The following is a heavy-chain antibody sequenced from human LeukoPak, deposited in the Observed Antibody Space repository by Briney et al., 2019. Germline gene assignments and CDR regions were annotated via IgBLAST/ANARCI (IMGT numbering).Heavy chain of an antibody. Sequence: SETLSLTCTVSGGSISSYYWSWIRQPPGKGLAWIGYIYYSGSTNYNPSLKSRVTISVDTSKNQFSLKLSSVTAADTAVYYCARVRGGQLGGRFDYWGQGTLVTVSS. CDR1: GGSISSYY. CDR3: ARVRGGQLGGRFDY. CDR2: IYYSGST. J-gene: IGHJ4*02. D-gene: IGHD3-10*01. V-gene: IGHV4-59*01.